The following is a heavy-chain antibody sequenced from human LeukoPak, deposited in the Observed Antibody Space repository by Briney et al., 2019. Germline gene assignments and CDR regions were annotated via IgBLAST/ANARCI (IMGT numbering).Heavy chain of an antibody. V-gene: IGHV1-2*02. D-gene: IGHD6-19*01. CDR1: GYTFTGYY. J-gene: IGHJ6*03. CDR3: ARNERGSGWYGVYYYYMDV. CDR2: INPNSGGT. Sequence: ASVKVSCKASGYTFTGYYMHWVRQAPGQGLEWMGWINPNSGGTNYAQKFQGRVTMTRDTSVSTAYMELSRLRSDDTAVYYCARNERGSGWYGVYYYYMDVWGKGTTATVSS.